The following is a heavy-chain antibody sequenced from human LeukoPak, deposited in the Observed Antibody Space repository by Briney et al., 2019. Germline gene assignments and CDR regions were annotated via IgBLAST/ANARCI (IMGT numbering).Heavy chain of an antibody. Sequence: SSQTLSLTCAVSGGSISSGGYSWSWIRQPPGKGLEWIGYIYHSGSTYYNPSLKSRVTISVDRSKNQFSLKLSSVTAADTAVYYCARVLGEKYHDFWSGPLDYWGQGTLVTVSS. CDR1: GGSISSGGYS. CDR3: ARVLGEKYHDFWSGPLDY. V-gene: IGHV4-30-2*01. J-gene: IGHJ4*02. D-gene: IGHD3-3*01. CDR2: IYHSGST.